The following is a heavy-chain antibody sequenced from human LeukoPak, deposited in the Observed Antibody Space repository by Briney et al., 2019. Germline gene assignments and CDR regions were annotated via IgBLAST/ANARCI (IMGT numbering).Heavy chain of an antibody. Sequence: SETLSLTCAVYGGSFSGYYWSWIRQPPGKGLEWIGEINHSGSTNYNPSLKSRVTISVDTSKNQFSLKLSSVTAADTAVYYCARHCGIGVAGTLGHFDYWGQGTLVTVSS. CDR1: GGSFSGYY. J-gene: IGHJ4*02. CDR3: ARHCGIGVAGTLGHFDY. CDR2: INHSGST. V-gene: IGHV4-34*01. D-gene: IGHD6-19*01.